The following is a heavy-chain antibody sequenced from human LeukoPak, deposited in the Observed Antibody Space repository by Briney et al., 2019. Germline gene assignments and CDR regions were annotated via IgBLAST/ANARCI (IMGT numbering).Heavy chain of an antibody. CDR3: ARDGGGSYFLDHYYGMDV. CDR2: IIPTLGIA. D-gene: IGHD1-26*01. CDR1: GGTFSSYA. V-gene: IGHV1-69*04. J-gene: IGHJ6*02. Sequence: SVKVSCKASGGTFSSYAISWVRQAPGQGLEWMGRIIPTLGIANYAQKFQGRVTITADKSTSTAYMELSSLRSEDTAVYYCARDGGGSYFLDHYYGMDVWGQGTTVTVSS.